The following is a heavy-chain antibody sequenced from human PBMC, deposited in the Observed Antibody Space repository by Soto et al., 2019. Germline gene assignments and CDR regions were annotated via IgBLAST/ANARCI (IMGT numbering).Heavy chain of an antibody. V-gene: IGHV3-21*01. CDR2: ITTSGSYI. D-gene: IGHD1-1*01. J-gene: IGHJ5*02. CDR3: ARSGTAPMLRHNWFDP. Sequence: EVQLVESGGGLVKPGGSLRLSCAASGFTFSSYDMNWVRQAPGKGLEYVSSITTSGSYIYYGDSVRGRFPISRDNAKNSLCLQMDSLRAEDTAVYYCARSGTAPMLRHNWFDPWGQGTLVTVSS. CDR1: GFTFSSYD.